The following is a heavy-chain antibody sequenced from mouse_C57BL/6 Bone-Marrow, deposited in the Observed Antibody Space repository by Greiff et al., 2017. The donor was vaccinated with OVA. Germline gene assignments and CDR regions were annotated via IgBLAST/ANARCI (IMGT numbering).Heavy chain of an antibody. J-gene: IGHJ2*01. CDR3: ARSYFDY. CDR2: IYPRDGST. CDR1: GYTFTSYD. V-gene: IGHV1-85*01. Sequence: QVQLQQSGPELVKPGASVKLSCKASGYTFTSYDTHYLKQKPGQGLCFIVLIYPRDGSTKYNEKFKGKATLTVDTSSSTAYMELHSLTSEDSAVYFCARSYFDYWGQGTTLTVSS.